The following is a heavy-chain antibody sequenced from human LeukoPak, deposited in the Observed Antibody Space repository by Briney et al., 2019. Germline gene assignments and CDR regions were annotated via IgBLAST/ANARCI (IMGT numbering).Heavy chain of an antibody. V-gene: IGHV1-69*05. CDR3: ARVRTRSVVVDPANAFDI. D-gene: IGHD2-21*01. CDR2: IIPIFGTA. J-gene: IGHJ3*02. Sequence: PGASVKVSCKASGGTFSSYAISWVRQAPGQGLEWMGGIIPIFGTANYAQKFQGRVTITTDESTSTAYMELSSLRSEDTAVYYCARVRTRSVVVDPANAFDIWGQGTMVTVSS. CDR1: GGTFSSYA.